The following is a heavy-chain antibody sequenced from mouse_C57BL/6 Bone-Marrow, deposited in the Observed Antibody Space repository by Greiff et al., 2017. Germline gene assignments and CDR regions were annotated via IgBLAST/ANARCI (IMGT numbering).Heavy chain of an antibody. J-gene: IGHJ3*01. CDR2: IDPSDSYT. CDR1: GYTFTSYW. D-gene: IGHD3-1*01. V-gene: IGHV1-69*01. CDR3: ARSGSFAY. Sequence: QVQLKQPGAELVMPGASVKLSCKASGYTFTSYWMHWVKQRPGQGLEWIGEIDPSDSYTNYNLKFKGKSTLTVDKSSSTAYMQLSSLTSEDSAVYYCARSGSFAYWGQGTLVTVSA.